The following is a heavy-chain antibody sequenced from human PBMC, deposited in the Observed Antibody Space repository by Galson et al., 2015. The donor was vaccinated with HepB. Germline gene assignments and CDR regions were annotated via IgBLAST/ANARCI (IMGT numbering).Heavy chain of an antibody. D-gene: IGHD1-14*01. CDR1: GYTFTSYG. J-gene: IGHJ4*02. Sequence: SVKVSCKASGYTFTSYGISWVRQAPGQGLEWMGWISAYNGNTNYAQKLQGRVTMTTDTSTSTAYMELRSLRSDDTAVYYCARDSTPRGNKLEPRRGYFDSWGQGTLVTVSS. V-gene: IGHV1-18*01. CDR3: ARDSTPRGNKLEPRRGYFDS. CDR2: ISAYNGNT.